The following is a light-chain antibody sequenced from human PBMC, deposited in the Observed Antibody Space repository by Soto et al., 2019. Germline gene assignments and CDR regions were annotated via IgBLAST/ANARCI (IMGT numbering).Light chain of an antibody. CDR1: QSVSNNY. J-gene: IGKJ1*01. V-gene: IGKV3-20*01. CDR2: GAS. CDR3: QQYSSSRT. Sequence: EIGMTQSPATLSVSPGERATLSCRASQSVSNNYLAWYQQKPGQAPRLLIYGASNRATGIPDRFSGSGSGTDFTLTISRLEPEDFAVYYCQQYSSSRTFGQGTKVDIK.